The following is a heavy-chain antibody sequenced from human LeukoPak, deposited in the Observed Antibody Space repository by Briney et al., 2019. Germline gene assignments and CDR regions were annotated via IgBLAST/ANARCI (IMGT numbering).Heavy chain of an antibody. CDR3: AKERVICSGGTCYTVGFDY. J-gene: IGHJ4*02. CDR1: GFTFEDYA. CDR2: ITWNSGSR. Sequence: PGGSLRLSCVASGFTFEDYAMHWVRLPPGKGLEWVSRITWNSGSRGYADSVKGRFTISRDNAKNTMYLQMNSLRGEDTAVYYCAKERVICSGGTCYTVGFDYWGQGALVTVSS. V-gene: IGHV3-9*01. D-gene: IGHD2-15*01.